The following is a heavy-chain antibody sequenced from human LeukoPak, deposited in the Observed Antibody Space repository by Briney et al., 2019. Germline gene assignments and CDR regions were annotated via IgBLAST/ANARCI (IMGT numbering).Heavy chain of an antibody. CDR2: ISSSSSTI. J-gene: IGHJ5*02. CDR1: GFTFGSYS. D-gene: IGHD4-11*01. Sequence: PGGSLRLSCAASGFTFGSYSMTWVRQAPGKGLEWVSYISSSSSTIYYADSVKGQFTISRDNAKNSLYLQMNSLRAEDTAVYYCARAIGMTTLWFDPWGQGTLVTVSS. V-gene: IGHV3-48*01. CDR3: ARAIGMTTLWFDP.